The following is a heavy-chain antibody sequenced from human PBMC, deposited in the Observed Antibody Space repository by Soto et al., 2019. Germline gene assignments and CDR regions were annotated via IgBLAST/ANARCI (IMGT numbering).Heavy chain of an antibody. CDR3: AREGGIVLMVYATTYYGMDV. CDR1: GYTFTGYY. CDR2: INPNSGGT. J-gene: IGHJ6*02. Sequence: QVQLVESGAEVKKPGASVKVSCKASGYTFTGYYMHWVRQAPGQGLEWMGWINPNSGGTNYAQKFQGRVTMTRDTSISTAYMELSRLRSDDTAVYYCAREGGIVLMVYATTYYGMDVWGQGTTVTVSS. D-gene: IGHD2-8*01. V-gene: IGHV1-2*02.